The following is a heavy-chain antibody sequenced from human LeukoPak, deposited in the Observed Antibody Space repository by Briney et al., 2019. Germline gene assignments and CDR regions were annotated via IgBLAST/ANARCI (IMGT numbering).Heavy chain of an antibody. V-gene: IGHV3-13*01. J-gene: IGHJ5*02. CDR1: GFTFSIYD. CDR2: IDTAGGT. Sequence: GGSLRLSCAASGFTFSIYDMHWVRHVTGKGLEWVSGIDTAGGTYYPDSVKGRFTMSRENAKNSLHLQMNSLRAGDTAVYYCARAVAGTRWLDPWGQGTLVTVSS. CDR3: ARAVAGTRWLDP. D-gene: IGHD6-19*01.